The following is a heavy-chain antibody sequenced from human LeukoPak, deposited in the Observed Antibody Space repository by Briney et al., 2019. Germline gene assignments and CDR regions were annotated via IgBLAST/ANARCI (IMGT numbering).Heavy chain of an antibody. Sequence: SETLSLTCTVSGGSINNVNYYWGWIRQPPGKGLEWIGSIYYSGSTYYNPSLKSRVTISVDTSKNQFSLKLSSVTAADTAVYYCARDPSNSAFKGMQGGDYWGQGTLVTVSS. CDR3: ARDPSNSAFKGMQGGDY. CDR2: IYYSGST. J-gene: IGHJ4*02. V-gene: IGHV4-39*07. CDR1: GGSINNVNYY. D-gene: IGHD3-16*01.